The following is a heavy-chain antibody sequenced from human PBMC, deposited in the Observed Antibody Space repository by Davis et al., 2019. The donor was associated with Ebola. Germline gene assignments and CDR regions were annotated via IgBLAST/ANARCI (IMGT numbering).Heavy chain of an antibody. CDR3: ARGVANDY. V-gene: IGHV4-34*01. CDR2: INHSGST. Sequence: PGGSLRLSCAVYGGSFSGYYWSWIRQPPGKGLEWIGEINHSGSTNYNPSLKSRVTISVDTSKNQFSLKLSSVTAADTAVYYCARGVANDYWGQGTLVTVSS. D-gene: IGHD5-12*01. J-gene: IGHJ4*02. CDR1: GGSFSGYY.